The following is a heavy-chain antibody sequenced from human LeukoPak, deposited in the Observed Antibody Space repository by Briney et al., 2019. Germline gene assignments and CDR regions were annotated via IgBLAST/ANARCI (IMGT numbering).Heavy chain of an antibody. V-gene: IGHV3-48*01. D-gene: IGHD4-17*01. CDR3: ARDYGNWGY. Sequence: GGSLRLSCAASGFTFSSYSMNWVRQAPGKGLEWVSYISSSSSTIYYADSVQGRFTISRDNAKNSLYLQMNSLRAEDTAVYYCARDYGNWGYWGQGTLVTVSS. J-gene: IGHJ4*02. CDR1: GFTFSSYS. CDR2: ISSSSSTI.